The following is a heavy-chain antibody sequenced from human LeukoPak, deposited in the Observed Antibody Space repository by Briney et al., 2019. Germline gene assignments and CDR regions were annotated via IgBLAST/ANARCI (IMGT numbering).Heavy chain of an antibody. CDR2: INPSGGST. CDR1: GYTFTSYY. V-gene: IGHV1-46*01. CDR3: ARDTWGYGGNSYWYFDL. D-gene: IGHD4-23*01. J-gene: IGHJ2*01. Sequence: GASVKVSCKASGYTFTSYYMHWVRQAPGQGLEWMGIINPSGGSTSYAQKFQGRVTMTRDTSTSTVYMELSSLRSEDTAVYYCARDTWGYGGNSYWYFDLWGRGTLVTVSS.